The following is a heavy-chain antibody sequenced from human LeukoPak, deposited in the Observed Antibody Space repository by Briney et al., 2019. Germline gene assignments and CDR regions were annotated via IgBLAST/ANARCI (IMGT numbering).Heavy chain of an antibody. D-gene: IGHD5-24*01. CDR3: ARQVLETTAMYAFDI. CDR2: IYYDGSP. CDR1: GGSIRSSSYY. J-gene: IGHJ3*02. V-gene: IGHV4-39*01. Sequence: SETLSLTCTASGGSIRSSSYYWGWIRQPPGKGLEWIGSIYYDGSPYYNPSLKSRVTISVDTSKNQFSLKVRSVTAADTAVYYCARQVLETTAMYAFDIWGQGTIVTVSS.